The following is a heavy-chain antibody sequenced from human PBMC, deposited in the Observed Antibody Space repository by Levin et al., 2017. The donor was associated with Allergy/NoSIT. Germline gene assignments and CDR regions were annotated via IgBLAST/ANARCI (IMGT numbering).Heavy chain of an antibody. CDR3: ARVAGSARGYYYYYMDV. D-gene: IGHD3-10*01. Sequence: SQTLSLTCTVSGGSISSGSYYWSWIRQPAGKGLEWIGRIYTSGSTNYNPSLKSRVTISVDTSKNQFSLKLSSVTAADTAVYYCARVAGSARGYYYYYMDVWGKGTTVTVSS. CDR2: IYTSGST. CDR1: GGSISSGSYY. V-gene: IGHV4-61*02. J-gene: IGHJ6*03.